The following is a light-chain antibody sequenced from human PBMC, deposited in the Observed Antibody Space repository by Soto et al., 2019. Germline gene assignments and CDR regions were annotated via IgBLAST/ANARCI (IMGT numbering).Light chain of an antibody. CDR2: AST. CDR3: QQTYNAPLN. CDR1: QSISSY. Sequence: DIQMTQSPSALSASVGDRVTITCRASQSISSYLNWYQQKIGKAPKLLIYASTNLLSGVPSRFSGRGAGTDFTLTISRLQPEDFATYYCQQTYNAPLNFGQGTRLEIK. J-gene: IGKJ5*01. V-gene: IGKV1-39*01.